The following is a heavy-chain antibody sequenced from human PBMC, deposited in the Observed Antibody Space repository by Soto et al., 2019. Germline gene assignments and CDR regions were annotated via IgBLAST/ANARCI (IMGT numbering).Heavy chain of an antibody. CDR1: GFTFSSYA. D-gene: IGHD2-15*01. V-gene: IGHV3-23*01. CDR2: ISGSGGST. Sequence: GGSLRLSCAASGFTFSSYAMSWFRQGPGKGLEWVSAISGSGGSTYYADSVKGRFTISRDNSKNTLYLQMNSLRAEDTAVYYCAHSRPLVVVAAHYDYWGQGSLVTVSS. J-gene: IGHJ4*02. CDR3: AHSRPLVVVAAHYDY.